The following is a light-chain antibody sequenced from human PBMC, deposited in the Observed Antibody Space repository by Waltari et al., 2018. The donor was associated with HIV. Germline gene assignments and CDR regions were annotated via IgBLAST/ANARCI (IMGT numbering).Light chain of an antibody. J-gene: IGLJ1*01. CDR2: EDN. Sequence: QSVLTQPPSVSAAPGQTVTISCSRCRANLGAYHVSRSHQVPGTAPKLLIYEDNKRPSVTPDRFSASKSGTSATLGITGLQTGDEADYYCGTWDNSLSGSVFGTGTKVTVL. V-gene: IGLV1-51*02. CDR3: GTWDNSLSGSV. CDR1: RANLGAYH.